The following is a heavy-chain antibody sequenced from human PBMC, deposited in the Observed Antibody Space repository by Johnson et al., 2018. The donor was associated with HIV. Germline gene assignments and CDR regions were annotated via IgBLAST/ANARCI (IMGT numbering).Heavy chain of an antibody. D-gene: IGHD6-19*01. CDR3: VRGGQWGAADAFDV. J-gene: IGHJ3*01. CDR1: GFTFDDYG. CDR2: IATTGDT. V-gene: IGHV3-20*04. Sequence: VQLVESGGGVVRPGGSLRLSCAAAGFTFDDYGMSWVRQAPGKRLEWVSGIATTGDTYYLGSVKGRFTISTDNAKNSLYLQMNSLRPEDTADYYCVRGGQWGAADAFDVWGQGTMVTVSA.